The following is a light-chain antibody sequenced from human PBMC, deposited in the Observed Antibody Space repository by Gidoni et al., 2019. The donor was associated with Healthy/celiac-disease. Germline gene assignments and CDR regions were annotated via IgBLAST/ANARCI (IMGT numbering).Light chain of an antibody. CDR2: EVS. CDR1: SRDVGSYNL. J-gene: IGLJ1*01. CDR3: CSYAGSSTFYV. V-gene: IGLV2-23*02. Sequence: QSALTQPASVSGSPGQSNTLSCTGTSRDVGSYNLVSWYQQHPGKAPKLMIYEVSKRPSGVSNRFTGSKSGNTASLTISGLQAEDEADYYCCSYAGSSTFYVFGTGTKVTVL.